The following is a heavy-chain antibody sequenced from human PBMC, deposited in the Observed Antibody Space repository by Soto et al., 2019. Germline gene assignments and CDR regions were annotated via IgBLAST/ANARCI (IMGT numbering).Heavy chain of an antibody. Sequence: SETLSLTCTVSGGSISTGGYYWTWIRQHPGKGLEWIGYIYYSGSTYYNPSLKSRVTISVDTSKNQFSLKLSSVTAADTAVYYGARGLSVTGFDNWGQGSLVTVSS. J-gene: IGHJ4*02. CDR2: IYYSGST. CDR3: ARGLSVTGFDN. CDR1: GGSISTGGYY. V-gene: IGHV4-31*03. D-gene: IGHD4-17*01.